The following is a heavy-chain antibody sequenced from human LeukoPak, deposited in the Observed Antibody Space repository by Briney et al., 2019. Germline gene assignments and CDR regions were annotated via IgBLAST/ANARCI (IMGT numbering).Heavy chain of an antibody. D-gene: IGHD3-10*01. CDR2: ISGSGGST. V-gene: IGHV3-23*01. Sequence: GGSLRLSCAASGFTFSSYGMSWVRQAPGKGLEWVSAISGSGGSTYYADSVKGRFTISRDNAKNTLYLQMNSLRAEDTAVYYCARNTAPRRYYGSGSYDYWGQGTLVTVSS. J-gene: IGHJ4*02. CDR1: GFTFSSYG. CDR3: ARNTAPRRYYGSGSYDY.